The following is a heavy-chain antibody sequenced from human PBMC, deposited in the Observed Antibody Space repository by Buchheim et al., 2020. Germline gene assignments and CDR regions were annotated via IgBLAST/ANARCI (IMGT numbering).Heavy chain of an antibody. CDR1: GFTFGSYA. D-gene: IGHD2/OR15-2a*01. CDR3: ARDNSDYGMDV. J-gene: IGHJ6*02. CDR2: ISYDGSNK. Sequence: QVQLVESGGGVVQPGRSLRLSCAASGFTFGSYAMHWVRQAPGKGLEWVAVISYDGSNKYYADSVKGRFTISRDNSKNTLYLQMNSLRAEDTAVYYCARDNSDYGMDVWGQGTT. V-gene: IGHV3-30-3*01.